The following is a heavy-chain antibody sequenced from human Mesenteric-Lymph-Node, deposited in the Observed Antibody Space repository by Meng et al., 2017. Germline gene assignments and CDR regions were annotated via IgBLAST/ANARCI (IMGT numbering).Heavy chain of an antibody. CDR1: GFTFSSYA. D-gene: IGHD5-18*01. Sequence: GESLKISCAASGFTFSSYAMSWVRQAPGKGLEWVSAISGSGGSTYYADSVKGRFTISRDNSKNTLYLQMNSLRAEDTAVYYCAKSDTAMVTGILTFFDYWGQGTLVTVSS. V-gene: IGHV3-23*01. CDR2: ISGSGGST. CDR3: AKSDTAMVTGILTFFDY. J-gene: IGHJ4*02.